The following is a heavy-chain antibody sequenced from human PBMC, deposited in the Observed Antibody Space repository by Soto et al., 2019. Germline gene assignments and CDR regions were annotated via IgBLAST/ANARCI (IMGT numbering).Heavy chain of an antibody. D-gene: IGHD1-26*01. CDR2: IYYSGST. CDR3: ARAWMGATDAFYI. Sequence: QVQLQESGPGLVKPSQTLSLTCTVSGGSISSGDYYWSWIRQPPGKGLEWIGYIYYSGSTYYNPSLKSPVTRSVDTSNNQFSLKLSCVTAADTAVYYCARAWMGATDAFYIWGQATKVTVSS. V-gene: IGHV4-30-4*01. CDR1: GGSISSGDYY. J-gene: IGHJ3*02.